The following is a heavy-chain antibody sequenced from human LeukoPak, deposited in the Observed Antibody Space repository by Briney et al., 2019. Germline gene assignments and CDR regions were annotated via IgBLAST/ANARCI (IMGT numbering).Heavy chain of an antibody. CDR3: ARGDLSTLYYFDY. J-gene: IGHJ4*02. CDR1: GFTFYDYG. Sequence: GGSLRLSCAASGFTFYDYGMSWVGQAPGKGREWVSGINWNGGSTDYADSVKGRFTISRDNAKNSLYLQMNSLRAEDTALYYCARGDLSTLYYFDYWGQGTLVTVSS. D-gene: IGHD2/OR15-2a*01. CDR2: INWNGGST. V-gene: IGHV3-20*04.